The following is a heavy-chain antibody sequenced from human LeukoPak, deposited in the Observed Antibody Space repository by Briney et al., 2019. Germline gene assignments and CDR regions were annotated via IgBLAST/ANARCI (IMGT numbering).Heavy chain of an antibody. CDR1: GYTFTTYD. D-gene: IGHD3-22*01. Sequence: EASVKVSCKASGYTFTTYDINWVRQAPGQGLEWMGGIIPIFGTANYAQKFQGRVTITADESTSTAYMELSSLRSEDTAVYYCARGNYYDSSGYYSWGQGTLVTVSS. CDR2: IIPIFGTA. V-gene: IGHV1-69*13. J-gene: IGHJ4*02. CDR3: ARGNYYDSSGYYS.